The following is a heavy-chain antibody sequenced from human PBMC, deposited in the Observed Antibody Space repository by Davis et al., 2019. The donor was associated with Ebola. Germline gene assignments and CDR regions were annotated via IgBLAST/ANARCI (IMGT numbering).Heavy chain of an antibody. CDR1: GFTFSSYA. CDR3: AIEVMTTVTTWGVGD. Sequence: GESLKISCAASGFTFSSYAMHWVRQAPGKGLEWVAVISYDGSNKYYADSVKGRFTISRDNSKNTLYLQMNSLRAEDTAVYYCAIEVMTTVTTWGVGDWGQGTLVTVSS. V-gene: IGHV3-30*04. J-gene: IGHJ4*02. CDR2: ISYDGSNK. D-gene: IGHD4-17*01.